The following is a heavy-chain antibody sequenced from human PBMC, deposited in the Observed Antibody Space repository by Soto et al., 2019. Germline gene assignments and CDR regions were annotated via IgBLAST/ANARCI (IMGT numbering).Heavy chain of an antibody. CDR1: GGSISSGGYY. V-gene: IGHV4-31*03. CDR2: IYYSGST. Sequence: SETLSLTCTVSGGSISSGGYYWSWIRQHPGKGLEWIGYIYYSGSTYYNPSLKSRVTISVDTSKNQFSLKLSSVTAADTAVYYCAGRRYNWNYGVPFDYLCQGTLVTVSS. J-gene: IGHJ4*02. CDR3: AGRRYNWNYGVPFDY. D-gene: IGHD1-7*01.